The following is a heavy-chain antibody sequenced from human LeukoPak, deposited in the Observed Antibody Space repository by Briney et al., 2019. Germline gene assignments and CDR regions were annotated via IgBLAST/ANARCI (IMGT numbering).Heavy chain of an antibody. CDR2: ISESSDTI. Sequence: GGSLRLSCAACGFTFNTYSMNWVRQAPGKGLEWISYISESSDTIYYADSVKGRFTISRDNAKNSLYLQMNSLRAEDTALYYCARRLDYWGQGTLVTVSS. CDR3: ARRLDY. CDR1: GFTFNTYS. V-gene: IGHV3-48*01. J-gene: IGHJ4*02.